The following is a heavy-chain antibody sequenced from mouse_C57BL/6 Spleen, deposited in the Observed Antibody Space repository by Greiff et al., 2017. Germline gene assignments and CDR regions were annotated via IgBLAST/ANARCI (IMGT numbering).Heavy chain of an antibody. CDR1: GYTFTSYW. D-gene: IGHD2-2*01. CDR2: IDPSDSYT. V-gene: IGHV1-69*01. CDR3: ARNGYDGFYAMDY. J-gene: IGHJ4*01. Sequence: VQLQQPGAELVMPGASVKLSCKASGYTFTSYWMHWVKQRPGQGLEWIGEIDPSDSYTNYNQKFKGKSTLTVDKSSSTAYMQLISLTSEDSAVYYCARNGYDGFYAMDYWGQGTSVTVSS.